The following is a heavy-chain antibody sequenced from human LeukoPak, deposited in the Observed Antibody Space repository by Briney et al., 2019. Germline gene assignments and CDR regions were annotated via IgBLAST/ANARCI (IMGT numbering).Heavy chain of an antibody. J-gene: IGHJ4*01. CDR1: GFIFGDYA. D-gene: IGHD2-2*01. Sequence: GGSLRLSCTTSGFIFGDYAMTWVRQAPGKGLEWVSMISNGNTEHYADSVKGRFTVSRDNARNSAYLQMNSLRDEDTAMYYCARDYGYCRGNTCYASFDYWGHGTLVTVSS. CDR3: ARDYGYCRGNTCYASFDY. CDR2: ISNGNTE. V-gene: IGHV3-69-1*01.